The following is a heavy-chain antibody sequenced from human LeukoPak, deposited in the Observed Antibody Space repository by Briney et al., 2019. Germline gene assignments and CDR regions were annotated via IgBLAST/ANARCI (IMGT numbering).Heavy chain of an antibody. J-gene: IGHJ5*02. CDR1: GYTFTSYY. Sequence: GASVKVSCKASGYTFTSYYMHWVRQAPGQGLEWMGIINPRGGSTSYAQKFQGRVTMTRDTSTSTVYMELSSLRSEDTAVYYCARGGTVVVPAAIRWFDPWGQGTLVTVSS. D-gene: IGHD2-2*01. CDR3: ARGGTVVVPAAIRWFDP. V-gene: IGHV1-46*01. CDR2: INPRGGST.